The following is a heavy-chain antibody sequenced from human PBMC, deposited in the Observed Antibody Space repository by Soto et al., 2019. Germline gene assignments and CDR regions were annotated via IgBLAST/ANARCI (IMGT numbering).Heavy chain of an antibody. V-gene: IGHV3-48*02. D-gene: IGHD3-16*01. CDR1: GFTFSVYS. CDR2: ITSDTKTI. CDR3: ARALGDYDGH. Sequence: GSLRLSCVASGFTFSVYSMNWVRQAPGKGLEWFSYITSDTKTIKYADSVKGRFTISRDNAKNSVYLQMNSLRDEDTAVYYCARALGDYDGHWGQGTLVTVSS. J-gene: IGHJ4*02.